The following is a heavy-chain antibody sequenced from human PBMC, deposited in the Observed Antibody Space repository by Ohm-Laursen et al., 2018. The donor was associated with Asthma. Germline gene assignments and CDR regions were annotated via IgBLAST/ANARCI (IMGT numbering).Heavy chain of an antibody. CDR1: GLTFSNFA. CDR2: IIGSGATT. Sequence: GSLRLSCTASGLTFSNFAMSWVRQAPGKGLEWVSAIIGSGATTYFADSVKGRFTISRDNSKNTLYLQMSSLRAEDTAVYYCAKARVEPNGGYYFDYWGQGTLVTVSS. V-gene: IGHV3-23*01. CDR3: AKARVEPNGGYYFDY. J-gene: IGHJ4*02.